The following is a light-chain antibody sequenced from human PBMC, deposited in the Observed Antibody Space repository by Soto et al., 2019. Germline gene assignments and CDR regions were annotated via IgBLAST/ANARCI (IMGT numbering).Light chain of an antibody. V-gene: IGKV3-11*01. J-gene: IGKJ1*01. CDR2: DAS. CDR1: QSVSSY. CDR3: QQRSNWPGT. Sequence: EIVLTPSPATLSLSPGERATLSCRASQSVSSYLAWYQQTPGQAPRLLIYDASNRATGIPARFSGSGSGTDFTLTISSLEPEDFAVYYCQQRSNWPGTFGQGTKVDIK.